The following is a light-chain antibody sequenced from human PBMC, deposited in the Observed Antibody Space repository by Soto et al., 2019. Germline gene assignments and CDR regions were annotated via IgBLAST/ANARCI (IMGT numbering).Light chain of an antibody. J-gene: IGKJ2*01. CDR3: QQYGSSPYT. CDR1: QSVSSSY. Sequence: EIVLTQSPGTLSLSPGERATLSCSASQSVSSSYLAWYQQKPGQAPRLLIYGASSRVTGIPDRFSGSGSGTDFTLTISRLEPEDFAVYYCQQYGSSPYTFGQGTKLEIK. V-gene: IGKV3-20*01. CDR2: GAS.